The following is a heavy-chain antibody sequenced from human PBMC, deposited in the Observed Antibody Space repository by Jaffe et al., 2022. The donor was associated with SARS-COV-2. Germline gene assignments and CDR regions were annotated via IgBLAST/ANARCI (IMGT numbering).Heavy chain of an antibody. D-gene: IGHD2-15*01. V-gene: IGHV3-30-3*01. CDR3: ARDRFQRGGPPDY. J-gene: IGHJ4*02. CDR2: ISYDGSNK. CDR1: GFTFSSYA. Sequence: QVQLVESGGGVVQPGRSLRLSCAASGFTFSSYAMHWVRQAPGKGLEWVAVISYDGSNKYYADSVKGRFTISRDNSKNTLYLQMNSLRAEDTAVYYCARDRFQRGGPPDYWGQGTLVTVSS.